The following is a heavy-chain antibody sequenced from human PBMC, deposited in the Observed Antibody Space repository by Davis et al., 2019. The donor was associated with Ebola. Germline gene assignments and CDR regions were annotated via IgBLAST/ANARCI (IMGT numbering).Heavy chain of an antibody. Sequence: ASVKVSCKASGYTFTSYDINWVRQATGQGLEWMGWMNPNSGNTGYAQKFQGRVTITRNTSISTAYMELSSLRSEDTAVYYCARGITGTITDAFDIWGQGTMVTVSS. CDR3: ARGITGTITDAFDI. J-gene: IGHJ3*02. CDR1: GYTFTSYD. V-gene: IGHV1-8*03. D-gene: IGHD1-7*01. CDR2: MNPNSGNT.